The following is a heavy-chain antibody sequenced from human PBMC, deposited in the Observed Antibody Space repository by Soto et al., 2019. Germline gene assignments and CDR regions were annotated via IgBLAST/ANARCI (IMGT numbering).Heavy chain of an antibody. D-gene: IGHD1-7*01. Sequence: QVQQLESGPGLVKPWDTLSLTCTVSGAYVSDFSWSWIRQPAGNGLEWIGRITVNGITQYTPSFRSRVTMSLDRSRNQYSLNLQSATAADTALNYCARESGESWTYEAHWGQGTLVTVSS. CDR2: ITVNGIT. J-gene: IGHJ1*01. CDR3: ARESGESWTYEAH. CDR1: GAYVSDFS. V-gene: IGHV4-4*07.